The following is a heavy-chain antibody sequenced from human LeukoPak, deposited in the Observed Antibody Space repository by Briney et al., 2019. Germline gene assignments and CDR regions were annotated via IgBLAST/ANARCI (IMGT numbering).Heavy chain of an antibody. CDR1: GFTFSSYG. CDR3: AKDPPLKYSYGQKGGDY. J-gene: IGHJ4*02. D-gene: IGHD5-18*01. V-gene: IGHV3-33*06. CDR2: IWYDGSNK. Sequence: GRSLRLSCAASGFTFSSYGMHWVRQAPGKGLEWVAVIWYDGSNKYYADSVKGRFTISRDNSKNTLYLQMNSLRAEDTAVYYCAKDPPLKYSYGQKGGDYWGQGTLVTVSS.